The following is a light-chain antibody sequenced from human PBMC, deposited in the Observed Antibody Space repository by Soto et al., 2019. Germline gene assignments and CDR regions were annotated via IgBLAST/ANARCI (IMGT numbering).Light chain of an antibody. CDR1: SSDVGGYNY. CDR2: DVS. V-gene: IGLV2-14*01. Sequence: QSALTQPASVSGSPGQSITISCTETSSDVGGYNYVSWYQQHPGKAPKLMIYDVSNRPSGVSNRFSGSKSGNTASLTISGLQAEDEADYYCSSYTSGSTSRVFGTGTKLTVL. J-gene: IGLJ1*01. CDR3: SSYTSGSTSRV.